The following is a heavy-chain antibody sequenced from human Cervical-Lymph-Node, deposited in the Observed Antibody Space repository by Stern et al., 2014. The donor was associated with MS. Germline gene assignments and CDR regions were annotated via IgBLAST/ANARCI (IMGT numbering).Heavy chain of an antibody. J-gene: IGHJ5*02. D-gene: IGHD3-10*01. CDR1: GGSFKSYA. CDR3: ARERSIHYPAFAP. V-gene: IGHV1-69*01. CDR2: SVPMIANA. Sequence: MQLEEYGAEVKKPGSSVRVSCKASGGSFKSYAFNWVRQARGEGLGWVGDSVPMIANATYAQKFQGRVTVTADEATNTVYMELSFLTSEDTAVYYCARERSIHYPAFAPWGQGTLVTVSS.